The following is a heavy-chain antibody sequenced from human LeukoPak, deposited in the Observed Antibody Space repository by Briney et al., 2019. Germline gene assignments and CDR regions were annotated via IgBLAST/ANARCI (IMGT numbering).Heavy chain of an antibody. CDR1: GCTFTSYA. CDR2: LTGDGNT. V-gene: IGHV3-23*01. D-gene: IGHD1-20*01. CDR3: AKVKWKLIGYFDY. Sequence: GGSLRLSCAASGCTFTSYAMSWVRQAPGKGLEWVSVLTGDGNTYYADSVKGRFTNSRDDSKNTLFLQMNSLRAEDTAVYFCAKVKWKLIGYFDYWGQGTLVTVSS. J-gene: IGHJ4*02.